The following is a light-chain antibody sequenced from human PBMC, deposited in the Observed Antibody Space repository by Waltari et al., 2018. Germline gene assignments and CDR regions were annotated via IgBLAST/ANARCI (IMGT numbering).Light chain of an antibody. V-gene: IGKV1-5*03. CDR1: QRISNW. Sequence: ASQRISNWLAWYKKTPGNAPKLLIYKASTLESGVPSRFSGSGSGTEFTFTITSLQPDDVATYYCQQYNSYSLLTFGGGTKVEIK. CDR2: KAS. CDR3: QQYNSYSLLT. J-gene: IGKJ4*01.